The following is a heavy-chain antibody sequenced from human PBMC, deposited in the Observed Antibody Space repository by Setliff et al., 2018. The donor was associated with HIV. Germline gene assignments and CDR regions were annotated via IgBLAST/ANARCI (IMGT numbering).Heavy chain of an antibody. D-gene: IGHD3-10*01. CDR1: GGSIVSSSYY. CDR2: MYYRGTT. J-gene: IGHJ4*02. CDR3: ARQGLTMNRGVPAPILYYFDY. Sequence: TLSLTCTVSGGSIVSSSYYWGWIRQPPGKGLAWIGTMYYRGTTYNNPSLKSRVTVSADTSKNQFSLNLNSVAATDTAVYYCARQGLTMNRGVPAPILYYFDYWGPGIRGTVPQ. V-gene: IGHV4-39*01.